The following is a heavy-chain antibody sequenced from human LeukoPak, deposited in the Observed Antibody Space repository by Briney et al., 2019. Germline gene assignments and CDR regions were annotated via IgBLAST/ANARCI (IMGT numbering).Heavy chain of an antibody. Sequence: SETLSLTCTVSGGSISGYYWTRIRQPPGRGLEWISYTDYRGYTNYNTSLQSRAAVSIDTPKSQFSLRLSSVTTADTAMYYCARGGPAPRPDTGYYFYWGQGSLVTVSS. CDR3: ARGGPAPRPDTGYYFY. CDR1: GGSISGYY. D-gene: IGHD3-9*01. J-gene: IGHJ4*02. V-gene: IGHV4-59*12. CDR2: TDYRGYT.